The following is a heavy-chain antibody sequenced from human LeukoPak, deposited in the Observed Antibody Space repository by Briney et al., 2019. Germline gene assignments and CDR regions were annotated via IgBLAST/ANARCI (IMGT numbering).Heavy chain of an antibody. V-gene: IGHV1-69*13. CDR3: AAPRTISGRGEFDY. CDR1: GGTFSSYA. CDR2: IIPIFGTA. Sequence: GASVTVSCKASGGTFSSYAISWVRQAPGQGLEWMGGIIPIFGTANYAQKFQGRVTITADESTSTAYMELSSLRSEDTAVYYCAAPRTISGRGEFDYWGQGTLVTVSS. J-gene: IGHJ4*02. D-gene: IGHD3-10*01.